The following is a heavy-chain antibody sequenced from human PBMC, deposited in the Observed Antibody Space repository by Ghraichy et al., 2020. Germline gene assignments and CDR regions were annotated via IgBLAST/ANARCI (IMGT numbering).Heavy chain of an antibody. D-gene: IGHD3-22*01. CDR2: IYYSGST. V-gene: IGHV4-39*01. J-gene: IGHJ4*02. Sequence: SETLSLTCTVSGGSISSSSYYWGWIRQPPGKGLEWIGSIYYSGSTYYNPSLKSRVTISVDTSKNQFSLKLSSVTAADTAVYYCARLSTYDSSGYRWGQGTLVTVSS. CDR3: ARLSTYDSSGYR. CDR1: GGSISSSSYY.